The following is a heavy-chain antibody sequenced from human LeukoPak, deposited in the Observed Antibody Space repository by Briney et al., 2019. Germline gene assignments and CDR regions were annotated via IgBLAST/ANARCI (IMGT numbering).Heavy chain of an antibody. Sequence: GGSLRLSCAASGFTFSSYSMNWVRQAPGKGLEWVSSISSSSSYIYYADSVKGRFTISRDNAKNSLYLRMNSLRAEDTAVYYCARAEDINDLDVWGQGTTVTVSS. J-gene: IGHJ6*02. V-gene: IGHV3-21*01. CDR2: ISSSSSYI. CDR3: ARAEDINDLDV. D-gene: IGHD2-15*01. CDR1: GFTFSSYS.